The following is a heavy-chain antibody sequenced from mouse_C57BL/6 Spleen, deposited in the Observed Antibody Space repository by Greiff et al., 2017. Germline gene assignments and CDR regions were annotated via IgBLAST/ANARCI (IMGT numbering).Heavy chain of an antibody. CDR2: ISNGGGST. D-gene: IGHD4-1*01. CDR1: GFTFSDYY. V-gene: IGHV5-12*01. CDR3: ARPTGYAMDY. Sequence: EVKLVESGGGLVQPGGSLKLSCAASGFTFSDYYMYWVRPTPEKRLEWVAYISNGGGSTYYPDTLKGRFTISRDNAKNPRYLQMSRLQSEDTAMYYCARPTGYAMDYWGQGTLVTVSS. J-gene: IGHJ4*01.